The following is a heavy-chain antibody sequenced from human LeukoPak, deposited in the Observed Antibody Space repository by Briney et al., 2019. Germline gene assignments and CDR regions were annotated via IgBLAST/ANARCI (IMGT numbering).Heavy chain of an antibody. D-gene: IGHD1-26*01. CDR1: GFTFGDYA. J-gene: IGHJ6*03. Sequence: GGSLRLSCTASGFTFGDYAMSWFRQAPGKGLEWVSAISGSGGSTYYADSVKGRFTISRDNSKNTLYLQMNSLRAEDTAVYCCAKDVGSWGYYYYYMDVWGKGTTVTISS. CDR3: AKDVGSWGYYYYYMDV. V-gene: IGHV3-23*01. CDR2: ISGSGGST.